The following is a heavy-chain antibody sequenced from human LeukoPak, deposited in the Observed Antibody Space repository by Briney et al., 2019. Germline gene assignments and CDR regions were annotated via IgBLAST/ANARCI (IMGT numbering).Heavy chain of an antibody. CDR1: GFTFSSYE. D-gene: IGHD2-15*01. CDR3: ASTGVNCSGGSCHKAFDI. J-gene: IGHJ3*02. V-gene: IGHV3-48*03. CDR2: ISSSGSTI. Sequence: PGGSLRLSCAASGFTFSSYEMNWVRQASGKGLEWVSYISSSGSTIYYADSVKGRFTISRDNAKNSLYLQMNSLRAEDTAVYYCASTGVNCSGGSCHKAFDIWGQGTMVTVSS.